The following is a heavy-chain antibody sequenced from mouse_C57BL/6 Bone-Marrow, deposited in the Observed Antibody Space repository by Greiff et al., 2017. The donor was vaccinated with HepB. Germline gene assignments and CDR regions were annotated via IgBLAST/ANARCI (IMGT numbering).Heavy chain of an antibody. CDR3: ASIYYGFAY. CDR2: IWGVGST. V-gene: IGHV2-6*01. CDR1: GFSLTSYG. J-gene: IGHJ3*01. D-gene: IGHD2-1*01. Sequence: VHLLESGPGLVAPSQSLSITCTVSGFSLTSYGVDWVRQSPGKGLEWLGVIWGVGSTNYNSALKSRLSISKDNSKSQVFLKMNSLQTDDTAMYYCASIYYGFAYWGQGTLVTVSA.